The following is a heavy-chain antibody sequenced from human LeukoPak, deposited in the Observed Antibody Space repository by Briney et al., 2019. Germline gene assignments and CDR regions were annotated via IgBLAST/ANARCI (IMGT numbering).Heavy chain of an antibody. V-gene: IGHV3-9*01. CDR3: AKGSSGWYRRNWFDP. D-gene: IGHD6-19*01. Sequence: GRSLRLSCAASGFTFDDYAMHWVRQAPGKGLEWVSGISWNSGSIGYADSVKGRFTISRDNAKNSLYLQMNSLRAEDTALYYCAKGSSGWYRRNWFDPWGQGTLVTVSS. CDR2: ISWNSGSI. J-gene: IGHJ5*02. CDR1: GFTFDDYA.